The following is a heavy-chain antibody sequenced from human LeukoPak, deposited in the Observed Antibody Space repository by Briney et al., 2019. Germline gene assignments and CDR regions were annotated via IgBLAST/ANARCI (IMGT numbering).Heavy chain of an antibody. CDR2: INPKTGVT. D-gene: IGHD4-17*01. CDR3: ARGAPIGAAVKSAFEV. CDR1: KYTFTDYY. Sequence: ASVKVSCKAFKYTFTDYYMHWVRQAPGQGLEWVGWINPKTGVTKYAQNLQGRVTMTTDTSINSAYLELSGLTSDDTAIYYCARGAPIGAAVKSAFEVWGQGTMVNVSS. V-gene: IGHV1-2*02. J-gene: IGHJ3*01.